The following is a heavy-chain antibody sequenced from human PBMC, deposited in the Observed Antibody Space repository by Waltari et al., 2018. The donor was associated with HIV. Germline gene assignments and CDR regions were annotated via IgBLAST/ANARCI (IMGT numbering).Heavy chain of an antibody. CDR3: ARHKDYYTDTTALFQV. CDR1: PESIPGRSSS. D-gene: IGHD3-22*01. V-gene: IGHV4-39*01. Sequence: LQLQESGPGLVKPSETLSLTCSVSPESIPGRSSSWGWVRQSPGKGLEWIASIHYTGYTYHNPSLKSRVTISVDMAKNQFSLSLSSVTAVDTAIYYCARHKDYYTDTTALFQVWGRGLLVTVSS. CDR2: IHYTGYT. J-gene: IGHJ4*02.